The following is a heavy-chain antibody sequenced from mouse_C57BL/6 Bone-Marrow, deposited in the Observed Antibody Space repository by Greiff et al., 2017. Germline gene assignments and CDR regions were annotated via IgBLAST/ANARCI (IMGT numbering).Heavy chain of an antibody. J-gene: IGHJ3*01. V-gene: IGHV2-2*01. CDR3: AREGDYDYDATY. D-gene: IGHD2-4*01. CDR2: IWSGGST. Sequence: QVQLQQSGPGLVQPSQSLSITCTVSGFSLTSYGVHWVRQSPGKGLEWLGVIWSGGSTDYNAAFISRLSISKDNSKSQVFFKMNSLQADDTAIYYCAREGDYDYDATYWGQGTLVTVSA. CDR1: GFSLTSYG.